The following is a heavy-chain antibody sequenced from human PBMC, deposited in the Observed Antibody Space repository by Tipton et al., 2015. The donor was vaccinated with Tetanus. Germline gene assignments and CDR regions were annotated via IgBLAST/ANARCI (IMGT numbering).Heavy chain of an antibody. CDR3: ARDFNPHSPPRFDT. Sequence: SLRLSCATSGFTFSSYSMNWFRQSPGKGLECVSALSHDGWTKSYAGSVTGRFTVSADFSTNTLYLQMNNLRPEDTAVYYCARDFNPHSPPRFDTWGQGTLVTVSS. D-gene: IGHD2-21*01. V-gene: IGHV3-30*03. CDR1: GFTFSSYS. CDR2: LSHDGWTK. J-gene: IGHJ5*02.